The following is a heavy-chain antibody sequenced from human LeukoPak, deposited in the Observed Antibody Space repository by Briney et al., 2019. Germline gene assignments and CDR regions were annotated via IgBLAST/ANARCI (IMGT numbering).Heavy chain of an antibody. CDR3: AKDGYHILYYFDY. D-gene: IGHD5-12*01. CDR1: GFTFSSYG. CDR2: IRYDGSNK. J-gene: IGHJ4*02. Sequence: GGSLRLSCAASGFTFSSYGMHWVRQAPGKGLEWVAFIRYDGSNKYYADSVKGRFTISRDNSKNTLYLQMNSLRAEDTAVYYRAKDGYHILYYFDYWGQGTLVTVSS. V-gene: IGHV3-30*02.